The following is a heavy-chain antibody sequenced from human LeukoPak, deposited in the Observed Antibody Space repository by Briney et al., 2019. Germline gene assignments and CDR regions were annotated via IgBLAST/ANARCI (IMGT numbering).Heavy chain of an antibody. CDR2: IFNSENT. CDR1: GGSISSGGYY. J-gene: IGHJ3*02. CDR3: ARGPVTARSNAFDI. V-gene: IGHV4-61*02. D-gene: IGHD6-6*01. Sequence: PSQTLSLTCAVSGGSISSGGYYWSWIRQPAGKELEWIGRIFNSENTNYSPSLKSRITMSVDTSKNQFSLKLSSVTAANTAVYYCARGPVTARSNAFDIWGQGTMVTVSS.